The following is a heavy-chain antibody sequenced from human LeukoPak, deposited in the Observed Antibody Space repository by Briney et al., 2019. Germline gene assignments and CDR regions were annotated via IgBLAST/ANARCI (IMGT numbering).Heavy chain of an antibody. J-gene: IGHJ4*02. Sequence: GGSLRLSCAVSGFTFSGYWMSWVRQAPGKGLEWVSSISSSSSYIYYADSVKGRFTISRDNAKNSLYLQMNSLRAEDTAVYYCARERRIVVVDYWGQGTLVTVSS. CDR2: ISSSSSYI. D-gene: IGHD3-22*01. CDR1: GFTFSGYW. V-gene: IGHV3-21*01. CDR3: ARERRIVVVDY.